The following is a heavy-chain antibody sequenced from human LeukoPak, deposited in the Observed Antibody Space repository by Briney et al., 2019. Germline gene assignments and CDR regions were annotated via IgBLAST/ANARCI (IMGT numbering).Heavy chain of an antibody. CDR3: ARAKWELLPPGY. CDR1: GFTVSSNY. V-gene: IGHV3-53*01. Sequence: PGGSLRLSCAASGFTVSSNYMSWVRQAPGKGLEWVSVIYSGGSTYYADSVKGRFTISRDNSKNTLYLQMNSLRAEDTAVYYCARAKWELLPPGYWGQGTLVTASS. J-gene: IGHJ4*02. CDR2: IYSGGST. D-gene: IGHD1-26*01.